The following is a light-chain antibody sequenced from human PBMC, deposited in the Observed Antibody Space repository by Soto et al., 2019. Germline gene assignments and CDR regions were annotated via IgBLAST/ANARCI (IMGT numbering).Light chain of an antibody. J-gene: IGLJ1*01. CDR2: EVT. CDR3: NSYTTLSNRV. CDR1: STDIGAYNY. Sequence: QSVLTQPASVSGSPGQSITISCTGTSTDIGAYNYVSWYQQHPGKAPKLLIYEVTNRPSGVSNRFSGSKSGNTASLTISGLQDEEEANYYCNSYTTLSNRVFGTGTKVTV. V-gene: IGLV2-14*01.